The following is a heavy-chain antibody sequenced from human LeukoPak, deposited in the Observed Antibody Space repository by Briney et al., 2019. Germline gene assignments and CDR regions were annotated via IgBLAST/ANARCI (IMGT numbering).Heavy chain of an antibody. Sequence: GRSLRLSCAASGFTFSNYAMHWVRQAPGKGLEWVALISYDGSTKHSADSVKGRFTISRDNSKNTLYLQMSSLRAEDTAVYYCVKGRCSGSSCYGGDYWGQGTLVTVSS. CDR1: GFTFSNYA. D-gene: IGHD2-2*01. J-gene: IGHJ4*02. CDR3: VKGRCSGSSCYGGDY. CDR2: ISYDGSTK. V-gene: IGHV3-30*14.